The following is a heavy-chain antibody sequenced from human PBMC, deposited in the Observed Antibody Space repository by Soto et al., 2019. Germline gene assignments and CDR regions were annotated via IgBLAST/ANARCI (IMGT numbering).Heavy chain of an antibody. CDR3: ERDSSSSCHDY. J-gene: IGHJ4*02. V-gene: IGHV1-18*01. D-gene: IGHD6-13*01. Sequence: QVQLVQSGAEVKKPGASVKVSCKASGYTFTSYGIIWVRQAPGQGLEWMGWISAYNGNINSAQKLQGRVTMTTDTSPSTVYMELRSLSSDDTAVYDCERDSSSSCHDYWGQGTLVTVSS. CDR2: ISAYNGNI. CDR1: GYTFTSYG.